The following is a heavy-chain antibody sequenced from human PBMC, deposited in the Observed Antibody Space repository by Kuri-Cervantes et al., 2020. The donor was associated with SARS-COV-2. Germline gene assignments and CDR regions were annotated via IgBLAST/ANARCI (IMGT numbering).Heavy chain of an antibody. CDR1: GFTFSSYA. J-gene: IGHJ4*02. D-gene: IGHD3-10*01. CDR2: IYSGGSST. Sequence: GGSLRLSCAASGFTFSSYAMSWVRQAPGKGLEWVSVIYSGGSSTYYADSVKGRFTISRDNSKNTLYLQMNSLRAEDTAVYYCAKGPYYYGSGSYFDYWGQGNLVTVSS. CDR3: AKGPYYYGSGSYFDY. V-gene: IGHV3-23*03.